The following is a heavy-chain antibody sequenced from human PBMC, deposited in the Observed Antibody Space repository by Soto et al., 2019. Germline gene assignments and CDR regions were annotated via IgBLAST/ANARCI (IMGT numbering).Heavy chain of an antibody. J-gene: IGHJ4*02. CDR2: ISDSGGST. V-gene: IGHV3-23*01. Sequence: PWWSLRLSCSASVFTFSSYAMSWVRQAPGKGLEWVAVISDSGGSTYYADSVKGRFIISRDNSKNTIYLQMNSLRAEDTAKYYCAKIDPYFFDFWGQGALVTVSS. D-gene: IGHD3-10*01. CDR1: VFTFSSYA. CDR3: AKIDPYFFDF.